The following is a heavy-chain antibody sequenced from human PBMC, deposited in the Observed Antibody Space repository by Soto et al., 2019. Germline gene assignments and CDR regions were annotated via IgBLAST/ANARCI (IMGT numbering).Heavy chain of an antibody. J-gene: IGHJ6*02. Sequence: SVKVSCKASGGTFSSYAISWVRQAPGQGLEWMGGIIPIFGTANYAQKFQGRVTITADESTSTAYMELSSLRSEDTAVYYCARDVSSIAARPDYYYYGMDVWGQGATVTVSS. V-gene: IGHV1-69*13. CDR2: IIPIFGTA. D-gene: IGHD6-6*01. CDR3: ARDVSSIAARPDYYYYGMDV. CDR1: GGTFSSYA.